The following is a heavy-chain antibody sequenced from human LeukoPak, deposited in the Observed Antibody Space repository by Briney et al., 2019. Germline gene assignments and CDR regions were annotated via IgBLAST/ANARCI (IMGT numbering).Heavy chain of an antibody. CDR2: ISGRSSYR. D-gene: IGHD5-12*01. CDR3: ARREATGDFDY. J-gene: IGHJ4*02. Sequence: PGGSLRLSCAASGFTFSYYNMDWVRQAPGKGLEGVSYISGRSSYRYYADSVKGQFTISRDRSKNTLSLQMNSLRGEDTAVYYCARREATGDFDYWGQGTLVTVSS. V-gene: IGHV3-21*04. CDR1: GFTFSYYN.